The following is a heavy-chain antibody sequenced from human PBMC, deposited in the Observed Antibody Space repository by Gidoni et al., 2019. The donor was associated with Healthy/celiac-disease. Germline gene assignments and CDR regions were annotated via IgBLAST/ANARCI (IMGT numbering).Heavy chain of an antibody. CDR2: IDGNDDK. CDR1: GFSLSTSGTC. CDR3: ARMTYYYDSSGYYRTDAFDI. V-gene: IGHV2-70*01. J-gene: IGHJ3*02. D-gene: IGHD3-22*01. Sequence: QVTLRESGPALVKPTQTLTLTCTFSGFSLSTSGTCLSWIRQPPGKALEWLPLIDGNDDKYYSTSLKTRLTISKDTSKNQVVLTMTNMDPVDTATYYCARMTYYYDSSGYYRTDAFDIWGQGTMVTVSS.